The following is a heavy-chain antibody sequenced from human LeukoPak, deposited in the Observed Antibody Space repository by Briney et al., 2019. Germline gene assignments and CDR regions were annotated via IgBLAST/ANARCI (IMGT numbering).Heavy chain of an antibody. CDR1: GYSFTSNY. CDR3: ATDLLHYGMDV. J-gene: IGHJ6*02. V-gene: IGHV1-46*01. D-gene: IGHD2-15*01. CDR2: IYPRDGST. Sequence: ASVKVSCKASGYSFTSNYIHWVRQAPGQGLEWMGMIYPRDGSTSYAQKFQGRVTVTRDTSTSTVHMELSSLRSEDTAVYYCATDLLHYGMDVWGQGTTVTVSS.